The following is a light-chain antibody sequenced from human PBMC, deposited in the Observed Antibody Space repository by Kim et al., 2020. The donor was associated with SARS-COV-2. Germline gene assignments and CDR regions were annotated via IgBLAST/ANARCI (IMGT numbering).Light chain of an antibody. CDR3: AAWDDTLNAVL. Sequence: QSVSISCSGTSSNIGENPVNWYQQLPGMAPRLLIEDSDQRPSKIPDRFSAFKSGTSASLAISGLQSEDEADYYCAAWDDTLNAVLFGGGTKLTVL. V-gene: IGLV1-44*01. CDR2: DSD. CDR1: SSNIGENP. J-gene: IGLJ3*02.